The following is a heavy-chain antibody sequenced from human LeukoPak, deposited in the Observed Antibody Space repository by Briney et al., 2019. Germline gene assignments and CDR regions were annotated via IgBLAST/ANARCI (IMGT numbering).Heavy chain of an antibody. J-gene: IGHJ4*02. V-gene: IGHV4-39*01. CDR1: GDSVSNSPYY. CDR2: ISYGGTT. CDR3: GGNNFYHFQY. D-gene: IGHD5-24*01. Sequence: PSETLSLTCTVSGDSVSNSPYYWGWVRQPPGKGLEWIGAISYGGTTYSSPSLKSRVTMDLDKSRHRFSLKLTSVTAADTAVYYCGGNNFYHFQYWGQGALVTVSS.